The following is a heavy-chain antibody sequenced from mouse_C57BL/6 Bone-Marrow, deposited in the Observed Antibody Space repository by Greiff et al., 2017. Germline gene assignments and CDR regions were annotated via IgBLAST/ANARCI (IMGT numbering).Heavy chain of an antibody. J-gene: IGHJ1*03. Sequence: QVTLKESGPGILQPSQTLSLTCSFSGFSLSTFGMGVGWIRQPSGKGLEWLAHIWWDDDKYYNPALKSRLTISKDTSKNQVFLKIANVDTADTATYYCARIRIYYYGSRRYFDVWGTGTTVTVSS. D-gene: IGHD1-1*01. CDR3: ARIRIYYYGSRRYFDV. CDR2: IWWDDDK. V-gene: IGHV8-8*01. CDR1: GFSLSTFGMG.